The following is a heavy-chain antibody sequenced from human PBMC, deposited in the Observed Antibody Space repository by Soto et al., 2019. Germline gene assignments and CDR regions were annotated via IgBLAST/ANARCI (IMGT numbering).Heavy chain of an antibody. CDR2: ISGSGVST. Sequence: SWAASEFTFSYYSMSWVRPAPGKGLEWVSAISGSGVSTYYADSVKGRFTISRDTSKNTLYLQMSSLRVEDTALYYCAKSYSSNWYDYFDNWGQGALVTVSS. V-gene: IGHV3-23*01. CDR3: AKSYSSNWYDYFDN. D-gene: IGHD6-13*01. J-gene: IGHJ4*02. CDR1: EFTFSYYS.